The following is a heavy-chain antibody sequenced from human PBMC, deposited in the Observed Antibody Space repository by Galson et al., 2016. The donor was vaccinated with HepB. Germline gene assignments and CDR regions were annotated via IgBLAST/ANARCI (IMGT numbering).Heavy chain of an antibody. CDR1: GFTYNDYA. Sequence: SLRLSCAASGFTYNDYAMHWVRQVPGKGLEWVAGIRWSSGSIGYADPVRGRFSISRDNAKNSLYLQMNSLRAEDTAVYFCARGGVFCPSGTCRLYFDFWGRGTLVTVSS. J-gene: IGHJ4*01. D-gene: IGHD3-16*01. V-gene: IGHV3-9*01. CDR2: IRWSSGSI. CDR3: ARGGVFCPSGTCRLYFDF.